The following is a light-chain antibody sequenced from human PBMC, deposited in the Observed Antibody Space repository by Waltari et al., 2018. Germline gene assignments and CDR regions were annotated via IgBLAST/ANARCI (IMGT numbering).Light chain of an antibody. J-gene: IGKJ1*01. CDR2: DAS. V-gene: IGKV3-20*01. CDR3: QKYESLPAT. Sequence: ESVLTQSPGTLSLSPGERATLSCRASQSVRKYLAGYQQRPSQAHRLLIYDASTRADGIPDRVSGSGFGTDFSLTISRLEPKDFAVYYCQKYESLPATFGQGTKVEIK. CDR1: QSVRKY.